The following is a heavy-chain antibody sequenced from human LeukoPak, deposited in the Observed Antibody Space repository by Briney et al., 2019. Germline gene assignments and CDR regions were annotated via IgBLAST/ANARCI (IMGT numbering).Heavy chain of an antibody. V-gene: IGHV3-23*01. J-gene: IGHJ4*02. CDR1: GFTFSNYA. CDR3: AKGGQQLAKNDY. CDR2: ISSSGGRT. D-gene: IGHD6-13*01. Sequence: PGGSLRLSCAASGFTFSNYAMSWVRQAPGKGLEWVSTISSSGGRTYYADSVKGRFTISRDNSKNTLYLQMSSLSAEDTAVYYCAKGGQQLAKNDYWGQGTLVTVSS.